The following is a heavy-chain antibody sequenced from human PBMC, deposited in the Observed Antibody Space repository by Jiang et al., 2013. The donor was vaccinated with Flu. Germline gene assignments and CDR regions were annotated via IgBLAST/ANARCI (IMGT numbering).Heavy chain of an antibody. Sequence: SGAEVKKPGSSVKVSCKASGGTSSNYIVNWVRQAPGQGLEWMGRIIPISGIANYAQKFQGRVTITADKFTSTSYMELSSLTFEDPAVYFCAREDTTGYKGLDCWGQGTLVTVSS. CDR1: GGTSSNYI. J-gene: IGHJ4*02. D-gene: IGHD5-24*01. CDR2: IIPISGIA. CDR3: AREDTTGYKGLDC. V-gene: IGHV1-69*04.